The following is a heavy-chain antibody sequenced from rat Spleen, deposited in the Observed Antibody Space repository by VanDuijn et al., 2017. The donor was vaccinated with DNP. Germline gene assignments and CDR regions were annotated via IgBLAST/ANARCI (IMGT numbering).Heavy chain of an antibody. Sequence: EVQLVESGGGLVQPGRSLKLSCAVSGITFSDHNMAWVRQAPKTNLEWVATISYDGSDTYYRDSVKGRFTISRDNAKSTLYLQMDSLRSEDTATYYCAGRPPPTRGPFDYWGQGVTVTVSS. CDR2: ISYDGSDT. J-gene: IGHJ2*01. CDR3: AGRPPPTRGPFDY. V-gene: IGHV5-7*01. D-gene: IGHD1-4*01. CDR1: GITFSDHN.